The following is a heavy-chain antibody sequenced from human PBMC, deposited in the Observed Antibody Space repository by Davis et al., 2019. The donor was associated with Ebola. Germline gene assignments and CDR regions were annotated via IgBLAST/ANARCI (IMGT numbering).Heavy chain of an antibody. J-gene: IGHJ4*02. CDR3: TRVNIVATIRFDY. CDR2: IRSKAYGGTT. V-gene: IGHV3-49*04. D-gene: IGHD5-12*01. CDR1: GFTFGDYA. Sequence: GESLKISCTASGFTFGDYAMSWVRQAPGKGLEWVGFIRSKAYGGTTEYAASVKGRFTISRDDSKSIAYLQMNSLKTEDTAVYYCTRVNIVATIRFDYWGQGTLVTVSS.